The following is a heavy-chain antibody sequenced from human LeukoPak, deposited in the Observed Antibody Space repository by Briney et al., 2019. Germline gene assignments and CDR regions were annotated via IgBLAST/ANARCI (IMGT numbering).Heavy chain of an antibody. D-gene: IGHD2-2*01. V-gene: IGHV3-21*04. J-gene: IGHJ5*02. CDR2: ISSSSSYI. CDR1: GFTFSSYS. CDR3: ARESGEFGLGYQLDP. Sequence: GGSLRLSCAASGFTFSSYSMNWVRQAPGKGLERVSSISSSSSYIYYADSVKGRFTISRDNAKNSLYLQMNSLRAEDTAVYYRARESGEFGLGYQLDPWGQGTLVSVSS.